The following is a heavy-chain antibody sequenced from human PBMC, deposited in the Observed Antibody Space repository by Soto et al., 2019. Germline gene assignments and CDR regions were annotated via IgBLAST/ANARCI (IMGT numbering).Heavy chain of an antibody. Sequence: PGGSLRLSCAASGFTFSSYAMSWVRQAPGKGLEWVSAISGSGGSTYYADSVKGRFTISRDNSKNTLYLQMNSLRAEDTAVYYCAKMATVTNLGPPMYYFDYWGQGTLVTVSS. D-gene: IGHD4-17*01. V-gene: IGHV3-23*01. CDR3: AKMATVTNLGPPMYYFDY. CDR2: ISGSGGST. CDR1: GFTFSSYA. J-gene: IGHJ4*02.